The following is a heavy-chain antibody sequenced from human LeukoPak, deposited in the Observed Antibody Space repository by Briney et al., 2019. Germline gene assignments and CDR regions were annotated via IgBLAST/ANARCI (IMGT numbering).Heavy chain of an antibody. J-gene: IGHJ4*02. CDR3: ARGRGYSYGYSDY. CDR1: GFTFSDYY. D-gene: IGHD5-18*01. CDR2: ISSSGSTI. V-gene: IGHV3-11*04. Sequence: GGSLRPSCAASGFTFSDYYMSWIRQAPGKGLEWVSYISSSGSTIYYADSVKGRFTISRDNAKKSLYLQMISLRAEDTAVYYCARGRGYSYGYSDYWGQGTLVTVSS.